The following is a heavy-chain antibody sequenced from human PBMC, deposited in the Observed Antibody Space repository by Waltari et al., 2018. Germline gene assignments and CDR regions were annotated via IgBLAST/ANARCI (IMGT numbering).Heavy chain of an antibody. V-gene: IGHV3-48*03. D-gene: IGHD3-3*01. J-gene: IGHJ3*01. Sequence: EVQLVESGGGLVQPGGSLRLSCAASGFTFSSYEMNWVRQAPGKGLEGVSYISSSGSTIYYADSVKGRFTISRDNAKNSLYLQMNSLRAEDTAVYYCARGEGRYYDFWSGSWGQGTMVTVSS. CDR1: GFTFSSYE. CDR3: ARGEGRYYDFWSGS. CDR2: ISSSGSTI.